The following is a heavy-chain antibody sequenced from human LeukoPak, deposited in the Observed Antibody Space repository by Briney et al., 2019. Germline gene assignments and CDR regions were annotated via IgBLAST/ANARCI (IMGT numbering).Heavy chain of an antibody. Sequence: ASVKVSCKASGYTFTSYDIIWVRQAPGQGLEWMGWISAYKGNTKYAQKFQGRVTMTTDTSTRTVYMEVRSLRSDDTAVYYCARDSLNSGWDFDYWGQGTLVTVSS. V-gene: IGHV1-18*01. CDR1: GYTFTSYD. CDR3: ARDSLNSGWDFDY. CDR2: ISAYKGNT. J-gene: IGHJ4*02. D-gene: IGHD6-19*01.